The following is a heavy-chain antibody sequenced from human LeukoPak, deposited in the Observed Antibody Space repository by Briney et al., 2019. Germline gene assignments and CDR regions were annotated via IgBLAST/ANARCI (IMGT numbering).Heavy chain of an antibody. CDR3: AKAIDSSGPFDY. CDR2: ISSSSSTI. J-gene: IGHJ4*02. Sequence: TGGSLRLSCAASGFTFSSYSMNWVRQAPGKGLEWVSYISSSSSTIYYADSVKGRFTISRDNSKNTLYLQMNSLRAEDTAVYYCAKAIDSSGPFDYWGQGTLVTVSS. D-gene: IGHD3-22*01. CDR1: GFTFSSYS. V-gene: IGHV3-48*01.